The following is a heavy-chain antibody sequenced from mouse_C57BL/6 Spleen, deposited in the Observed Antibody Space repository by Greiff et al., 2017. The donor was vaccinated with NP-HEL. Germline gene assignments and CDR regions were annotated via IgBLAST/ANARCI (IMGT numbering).Heavy chain of an antibody. J-gene: IGHJ2*01. Sequence: DVMLVESGGGLVQPGGSLKLSCAASGFTFSDYYMYWVRQTPEKRLEWVAYISNGGGSTYYPDTVKGRFTISRDNAKNTLYLQMSRLKSEDTAMYYCARPIDYYGSSYGYWGQGTTLTVSS. CDR1: GFTFSDYY. CDR2: ISNGGGST. D-gene: IGHD1-1*01. V-gene: IGHV5-12*01. CDR3: ARPIDYYGSSYGY.